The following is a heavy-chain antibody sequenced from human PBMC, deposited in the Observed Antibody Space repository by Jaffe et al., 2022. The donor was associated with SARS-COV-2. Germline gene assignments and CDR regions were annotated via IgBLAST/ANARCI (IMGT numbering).Heavy chain of an antibody. CDR1: GFAFRTYW. V-gene: IGHV3-7*03. CDR3: ARFIGFGWLDP. Sequence: EVQVVESGGGLVQPGGSLRLSCAASGFAFRTYWMTWVRQAPGKGLEWVANIKEDGSERYYVDSVKGRFTISRDNAENSLYLQLNSLRAEDTAMYYCARFIGFGWLDPWGQGTLVTVSS. D-gene: IGHD3-10*01. CDR2: IKEDGSER. J-gene: IGHJ5*02.